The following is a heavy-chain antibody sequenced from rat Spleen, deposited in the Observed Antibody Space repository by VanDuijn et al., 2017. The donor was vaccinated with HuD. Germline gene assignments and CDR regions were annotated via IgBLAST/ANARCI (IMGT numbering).Heavy chain of an antibody. CDR1: GFSLTSYS. D-gene: IGHD1-11*01. V-gene: IGHV2-63*01. Sequence: QVQLKESGPGLVQPSETLSLTCTVSGFSLTSYSVSWVRQPSGKGPAWMGRMWYDGNTAYNSALKSRLSISRDTSKNQVFLKMNSLQTDDTGTYYCTRDWNYGGYSEPYYYVMDAWGQGASVTVSS. CDR3: TRDWNYGGYSEPYYYVMDA. CDR2: MWYDGNT. J-gene: IGHJ4*01.